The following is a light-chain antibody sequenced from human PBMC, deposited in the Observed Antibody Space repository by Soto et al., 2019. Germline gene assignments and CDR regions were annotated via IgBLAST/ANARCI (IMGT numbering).Light chain of an antibody. CDR1: QSVSSS. CDR3: QQYDNSPLT. CDR2: DAS. Sequence: EIVMTQSPATLSVSPGESATLSCRASQSVSSSLAWYQHKPGQAPRLLIYDASTRATGISARFSGSGSGTEFTLTISSLQSEDFAVYYCQQYDNSPLTFGGGTKVDIK. J-gene: IGKJ4*01. V-gene: IGKV3-15*01.